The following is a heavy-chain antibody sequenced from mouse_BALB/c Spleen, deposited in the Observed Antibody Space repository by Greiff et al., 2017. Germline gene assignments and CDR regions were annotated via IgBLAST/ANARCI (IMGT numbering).Heavy chain of an antibody. Sequence: LVKTGASVKISCKASGYSFTGYYMHWVKQSHGKSLEWIGYISCYNGATSYNQKFKGKATFTVDTSSSTAYMQFNSLTSEDSAVYYCARSGDGYYFYWYFDVWGAGTTVTVSS. J-gene: IGHJ1*01. CDR1: GYSFTGYY. D-gene: IGHD2-3*01. CDR2: ISCYNGAT. CDR3: ARSGDGYYFYWYFDV. V-gene: IGHV1S34*01.